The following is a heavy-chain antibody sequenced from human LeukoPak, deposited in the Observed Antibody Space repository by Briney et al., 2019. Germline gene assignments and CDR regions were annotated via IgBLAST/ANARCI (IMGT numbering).Heavy chain of an antibody. D-gene: IGHD5-12*01. CDR3: ARNADIVATLGAFDY. CDR1: GGSFSGYH. V-gene: IGHV4-34*01. Sequence: SETLSLTCAVYGGSFSGYHWSWIRQPPGKGLEWIGEINHSGSTNYNPSLKSRVTISVDTSKNQFSLKLSSVTAADTAVYYCARNADIVATLGAFDYWGQGTLVTVSS. CDR2: INHSGST. J-gene: IGHJ4*02.